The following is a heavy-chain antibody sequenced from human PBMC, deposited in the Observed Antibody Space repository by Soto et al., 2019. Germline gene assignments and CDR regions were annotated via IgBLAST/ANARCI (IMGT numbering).Heavy chain of an antibody. J-gene: IGHJ4*02. CDR2: ISAYNGNT. Sequence: GASVKVSCKASGYTFTSYGISWVRQAPGQGLEWMGWISAYNGNTNYAQRLQGRVTMTTDTSTSTAYMELRSLRSDDTAVYYCARAPYSLWAKSSGSYYNDPPDYWGQGTLVTVSS. CDR1: GYTFTSYG. CDR3: ARAPYSLWAKSSGSYYNDPPDY. V-gene: IGHV1-18*01. D-gene: IGHD3-10*01.